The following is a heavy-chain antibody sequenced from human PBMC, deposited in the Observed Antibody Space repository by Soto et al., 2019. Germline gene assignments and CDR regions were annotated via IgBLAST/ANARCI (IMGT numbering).Heavy chain of an antibody. J-gene: IGHJ5*01. Sequence: GALRVSCAASGFSCSSDSMGWVRQAPGKGLEWVSSISSSGSFMNYADSVKGRFTISRDNAKNSLYLQMSSLKDEDTAVYYCARDPPTGTTLDWVDSWGQGTLVTVSS. CDR2: ISSSGSFM. CDR3: ARDPPTGTTLDWVDS. V-gene: IGHV3-21*01. D-gene: IGHD1-7*01. CDR1: GFSCSSDS.